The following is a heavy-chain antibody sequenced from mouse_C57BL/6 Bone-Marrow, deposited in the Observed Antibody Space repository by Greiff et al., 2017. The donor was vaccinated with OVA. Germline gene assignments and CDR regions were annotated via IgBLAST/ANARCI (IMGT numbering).Heavy chain of an antibody. V-gene: IGHV1-18*01. CDR2: INPNNGGT. CDR3: ARYWDYGFAY. D-gene: IGHD2-4*01. J-gene: IGHJ3*01. Sequence: VQLQQSGPELVKPGASVKIPCKASGYTFTDYNMDWVKQSHGKSLEWIGDINPNNGGTIYNQKFKGKATLTEDKSSSTAYMELRSLTSEDAAVYYCARYWDYGFAYWGQGTLVTVSA. CDR1: GYTFTDYN.